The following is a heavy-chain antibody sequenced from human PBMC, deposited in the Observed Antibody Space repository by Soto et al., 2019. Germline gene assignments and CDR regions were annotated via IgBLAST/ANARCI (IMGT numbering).Heavy chain of an antibody. Sequence: SETLSLTCTVSGGSISGGSYFWSWIRQHPGKGLEWIGYIQYSGNTYYNPSLKSRVAISVDTSKNQFSLSLRSVTAADTAVFYCARGVSKMSPAYNQRPPYYFDYWGQGTLVTVSS. CDR2: IQYSGNT. D-gene: IGHD1-1*01. V-gene: IGHV4-31*03. J-gene: IGHJ4*02. CDR3: ARGVSKMSPAYNQRPPYYFDY. CDR1: GGSISGGSYF.